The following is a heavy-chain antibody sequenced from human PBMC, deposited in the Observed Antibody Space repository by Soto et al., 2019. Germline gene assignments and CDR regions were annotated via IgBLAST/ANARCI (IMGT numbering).Heavy chain of an antibody. CDR2: LHSGGTT. D-gene: IGHD2-2*01. Sequence: GGSLRLSCVASGLLVSNNYMSWVRQAPGKGLEWVAILHSGGTTYYTDSVKGRFTISRDNSKNTLYLQMDILRTDDTAVYYCTKDPGHCTSASCYDYYWGQGTLVTVSS. V-gene: IGHV3-66*01. CDR1: GLLVSNNY. CDR3: TKDPGHCTSASCYDYY. J-gene: IGHJ4*02.